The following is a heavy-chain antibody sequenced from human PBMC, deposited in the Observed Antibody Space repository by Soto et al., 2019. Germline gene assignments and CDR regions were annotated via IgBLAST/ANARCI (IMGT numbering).Heavy chain of an antibody. CDR1: GYTFTSYD. V-gene: IGHV1-8*01. Sequence: QEQLVQSGAEVKKPGASVKVSCKASGYTFTSYDINWVRQATGQGLEWMGWMNPNSGNTGYAQKFQGRVTMTRNTSISTAYIALSSLRSEDTAVYYCASGNRGYRYGLGGYYYYGMDVWGQGTTVTVSS. CDR3: ASGNRGYRYGLGGYYYYGMDV. J-gene: IGHJ6*02. CDR2: MNPNSGNT. D-gene: IGHD5-18*01.